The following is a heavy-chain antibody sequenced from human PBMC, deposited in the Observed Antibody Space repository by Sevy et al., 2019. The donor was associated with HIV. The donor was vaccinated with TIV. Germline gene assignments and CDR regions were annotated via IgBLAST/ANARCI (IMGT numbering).Heavy chain of an antibody. CDR2: IKQDGSEK. CDR3: ARGDFRGSYREIDAFDI. D-gene: IGHD3-16*02. Sequence: GGSLRLSCAASGFTFSSYWMSWVRQAPGKGLEWVANIKQDGSEKYYVDSVKGRFTISRDNAKNSLYLQMNSLRAEDTAAYYCARGDFRGSYREIDAFDIWGQGTMVTVSS. CDR1: GFTFSSYW. J-gene: IGHJ3*02. V-gene: IGHV3-7*03.